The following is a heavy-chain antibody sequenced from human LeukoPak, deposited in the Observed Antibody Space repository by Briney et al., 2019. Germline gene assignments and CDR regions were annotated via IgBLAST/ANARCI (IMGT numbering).Heavy chain of an antibody. CDR3: ARGPHSGPSDY. CDR2: ISWNSGSI. CDR1: GFTFDDYA. V-gene: IGHV3-9*01. Sequence: GGSLRLSCAASGFTFDDYAMHWVRQAPGKGLEWVSGISWNSGSIGYADSVKGRFTISRDNAKNSLYLQMNSLRAEDTALYYCARGPHSGPSDYWGQGTLVTVSS. D-gene: IGHD1-26*01. J-gene: IGHJ4*02.